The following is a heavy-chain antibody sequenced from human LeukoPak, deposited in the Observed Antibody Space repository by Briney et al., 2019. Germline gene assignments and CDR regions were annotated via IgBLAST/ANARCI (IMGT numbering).Heavy chain of an antibody. CDR1: GFTFRNYA. J-gene: IGHJ3*02. CDR3: AKEVYYFDTSGLYSFAFDI. Sequence: GGSLRLSCAASGFTFRNYAMTWDRQAPGKGLEWVSLISGSGNNTYYADSVKGRFSISRDKSKNTLYLQVNSLRADDTAVYYCAKEVYYFDTSGLYSFAFDIWGQGTMVTVPS. D-gene: IGHD3-22*01. V-gene: IGHV3-23*01. CDR2: ISGSGNNT.